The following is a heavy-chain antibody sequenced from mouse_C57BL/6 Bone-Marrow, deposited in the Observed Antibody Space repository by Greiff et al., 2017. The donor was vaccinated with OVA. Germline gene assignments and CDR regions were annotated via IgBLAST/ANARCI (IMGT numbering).Heavy chain of an antibody. CDR1: GFTFSSYT. CDR3: ARRLITTAAY. J-gene: IGHJ3*01. D-gene: IGHD1-1*01. V-gene: IGHV5-9*01. CDR2: ISGGGGNT. Sequence: EVQLQESGGGLVKPGGSLKLSCAASGFTFSSYTMSWVRQTPEKRLEWVATISGGGGNTYYPDSVKGRFTISRDNAKNTLYLQMSSLRSEDTALYYCARRLITTAAYWGQGTLVTVSA.